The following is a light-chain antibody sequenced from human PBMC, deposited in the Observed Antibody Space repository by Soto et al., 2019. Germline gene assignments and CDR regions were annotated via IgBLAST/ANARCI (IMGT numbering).Light chain of an antibody. Sequence: QSALTQPASVSGSPGQSITISCTGTSSDVGSYNLVSWYQQHPGKAPKLMIYEVSKRPSGVSNRFSGSKSGSTASLTISGLQAEDEADYYCCSYAGSSTFLYVFGTGTKLTVL. V-gene: IGLV2-23*02. CDR3: CSYAGSSTFLYV. CDR2: EVS. CDR1: SSDVGSYNL. J-gene: IGLJ1*01.